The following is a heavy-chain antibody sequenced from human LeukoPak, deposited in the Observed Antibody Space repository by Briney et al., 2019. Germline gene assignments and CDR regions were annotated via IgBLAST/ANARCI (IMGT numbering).Heavy chain of an antibody. CDR3: AGYAGAPSTFDS. CDR2: ISSSSSYI. V-gene: IGHV3-21*01. CDR1: GFTFSDYW. J-gene: IGHJ4*02. D-gene: IGHD2-2*01. Sequence: PGGSLRLSCTASGFTFSDYWMNWVRQAPGKGLEWVSSISSSSSYIYYADSVKGRFTISRDNAKNSLYLQMNSLRAEDTAVYYCAGYAGAPSTFDSWGQGTLVTVSS.